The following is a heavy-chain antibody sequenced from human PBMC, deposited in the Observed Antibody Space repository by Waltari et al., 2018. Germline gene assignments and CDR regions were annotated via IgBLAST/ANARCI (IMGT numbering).Heavy chain of an antibody. V-gene: IGHV3-9*01. CDR1: RFTFDGYA. J-gene: IGHJ6*02. D-gene: IGHD2-15*01. Sequence: EVQLMESGGGLVQPVRSLRLSCAGSRFTFDGYAMHWVRPVPGRALEWVSGIDWRSGRIAYADSVKGRFIISRDDARNSLNLQMNTLRVDDTAVYYCTKDLLPGGADVWGRGTTVTVSS. CDR2: IDWRSGRI. CDR3: TKDLLPGGADV.